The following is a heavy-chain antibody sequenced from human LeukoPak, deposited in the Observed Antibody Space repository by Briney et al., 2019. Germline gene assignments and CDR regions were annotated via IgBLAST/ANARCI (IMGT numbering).Heavy chain of an antibody. Sequence: ASVKVSCKVSGGTFSSYAISWVRQAHGQGLEWMGGIIPIFGTANYAQKFQGRVTITADESTSTAYMELSSLRSEDTAVYYCARDRIAVAAKYYFDYWGQGTLVTVSS. J-gene: IGHJ4*02. CDR1: GGTFSSYA. V-gene: IGHV1-69*01. CDR3: ARDRIAVAAKYYFDY. CDR2: IIPIFGTA. D-gene: IGHD6-19*01.